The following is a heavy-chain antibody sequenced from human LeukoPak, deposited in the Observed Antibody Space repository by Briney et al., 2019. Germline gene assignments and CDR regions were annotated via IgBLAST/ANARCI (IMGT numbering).Heavy chain of an antibody. CDR2: IRYDGSNK. Sequence: GGSLRLSCAASGFTFSSNGMHWVRQAPGKGLEWVAFIRYDGSNKYYADSVKGRFTISRDNSKNTLYLQMNSLRAEDTAVYYCAKDLNRYQLLYYFDYWGQGTLVTVSS. CDR1: GFTFSSNG. CDR3: AKDLNRYQLLYYFDY. J-gene: IGHJ4*02. D-gene: IGHD2-2*01. V-gene: IGHV3-30*02.